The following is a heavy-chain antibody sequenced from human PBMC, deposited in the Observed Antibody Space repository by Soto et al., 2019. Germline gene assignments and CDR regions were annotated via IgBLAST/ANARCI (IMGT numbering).Heavy chain of an antibody. CDR2: IHYSGSS. D-gene: IGHD1-1*01. J-gene: IGHJ4*02. CDR1: GGSISGYY. Sequence: QLQLQESGPGLVKPSETLSLTCTVSGGSISGYYWSWIRQPPGKGLEWIAYIHYSGSSNSNPSLKSRATISVATSRNQFSLKLTSATAADTAVYYCARHSNEYRKSLDYWGQGTLVTVSS. CDR3: ARHSNEYRKSLDY. V-gene: IGHV4-59*08.